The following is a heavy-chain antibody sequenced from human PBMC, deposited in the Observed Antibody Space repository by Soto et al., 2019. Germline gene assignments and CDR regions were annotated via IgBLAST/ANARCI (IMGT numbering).Heavy chain of an antibody. CDR2: IIPIFGTA. CDR1: GGTFSSYA. J-gene: IGHJ6*02. Sequence: RASVEVSCKASGGTFSSYAISWVRQAPGQGLEWMGGIIPIFGTANYAQKFQGRVTITADESTSTAYMELSSLRSEDTAVYYCARGSFIAARPNYYYYYGMDVWGQGTTVTVSS. CDR3: ARGSFIAARPNYYYYYGMDV. V-gene: IGHV1-69*13. D-gene: IGHD6-6*01.